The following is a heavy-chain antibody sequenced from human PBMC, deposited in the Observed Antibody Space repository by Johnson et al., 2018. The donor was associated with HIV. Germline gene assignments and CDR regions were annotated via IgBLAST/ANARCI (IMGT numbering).Heavy chain of an antibody. CDR1: GFTFSSYG. CDR3: AGVTGADDAFDI. V-gene: IGHV3-30*02. Sequence: VQLVESGGGVVQPGGSLRLSCAASGFTFSSYGMHWVRQAPGKGLEWVAFIRYDASNKYYADSVKGRFTISRDKSKNTLYLQMNSLRADDTAVYYCAGVTGADDAFDIWGQGTMVIVSS. CDR2: IRYDASNK. D-gene: IGHD2-21*02. J-gene: IGHJ3*02.